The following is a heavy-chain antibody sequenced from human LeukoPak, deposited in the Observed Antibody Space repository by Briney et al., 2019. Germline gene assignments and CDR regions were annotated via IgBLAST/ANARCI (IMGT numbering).Heavy chain of an antibody. D-gene: IGHD1-26*01. CDR1: GYSISSGNY. J-gene: IGHJ4*02. CDR2: IYHSGST. CDR3: AREEMPGKFDY. Sequence: PSETLSLTCTVSGYSISSGNYWDWIRQPPGKGLEWIGSIYHSGSTYYNPSLKSRVTISVDTSKNQFSLKLSSVTAADTAVYFCAREEMPGKFDYWGQGTLVTVSS. V-gene: IGHV4-38-2*02.